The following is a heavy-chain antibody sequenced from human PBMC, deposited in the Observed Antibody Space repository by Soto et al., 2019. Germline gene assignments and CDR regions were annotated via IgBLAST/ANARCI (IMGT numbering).Heavy chain of an antibody. CDR1: GGSISNYY. D-gene: IGHD3-10*01. CDR3: ARDYYGSGSRFEY. V-gene: IGHV4-4*07. J-gene: IGHJ4*02. CDR2: IYTIGTT. Sequence: QVQLQESGPGLVKPSETLSLTCSVSGGSISNYYWTWIRQPAVKGLEWIGRIYTIGTTNYNPSLNSRLTMSADTSKNQFSLNLSSVTAADTAMYYCARDYYGSGSRFEYWGQGILVTVSS.